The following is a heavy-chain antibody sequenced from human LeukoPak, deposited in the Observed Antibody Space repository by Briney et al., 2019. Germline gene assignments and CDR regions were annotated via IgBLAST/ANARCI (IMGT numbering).Heavy chain of an antibody. Sequence: GGSLRLSCAASGFTFSSYSMNWVRQAPGKGLEWVSSISSSSSYIYYADSVKGRFTISRDNAKNSLYLQMNSLRAEDTAVYYCARDDSSSWYHWFDPWGQGTLVTVSS. V-gene: IGHV3-21*01. CDR3: ARDDSSSWYHWFDP. D-gene: IGHD6-13*01. CDR2: ISSSSSYI. CDR1: GFTFSSYS. J-gene: IGHJ5*02.